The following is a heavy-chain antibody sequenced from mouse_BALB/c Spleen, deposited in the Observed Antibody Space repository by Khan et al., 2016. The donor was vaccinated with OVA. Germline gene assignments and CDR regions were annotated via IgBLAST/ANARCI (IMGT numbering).Heavy chain of an antibody. CDR2: IIPSNDYT. J-gene: IGHJ3*01. Sequence: QVQLQQSGAELARPGASVKMSCKASGYTFTTYTIHWVKQRPGQGLEWIGHIIPSNDYTYYNQKFKDRATLTADKSSSTAYMQLSSLTSEDSAVDYCVREGAYYMAEGWFAYWGQGTLVTVSA. V-gene: IGHV1-4*01. D-gene: IGHD2-12*01. CDR1: GYTFTTYT. CDR3: VREGAYYMAEGWFAY.